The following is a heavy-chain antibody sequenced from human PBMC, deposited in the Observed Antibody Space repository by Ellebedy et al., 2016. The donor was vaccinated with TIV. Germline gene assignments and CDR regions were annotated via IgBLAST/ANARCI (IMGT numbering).Heavy chain of an antibody. Sequence: MPSETLSLTCTVSGGSISTYYWSWIRQPAGKGLEWVGRINTSGSTVYSPSLKNRVTMSIDTSKNQFSLKLISVTAADTAVYYCAVAGGTANYYYGLDVWGQGTPVTVSS. J-gene: IGHJ6*02. CDR3: AVAGGTANYYYGLDV. V-gene: IGHV4-4*07. CDR2: INTSGST. CDR1: GGSISTYY. D-gene: IGHD1-1*01.